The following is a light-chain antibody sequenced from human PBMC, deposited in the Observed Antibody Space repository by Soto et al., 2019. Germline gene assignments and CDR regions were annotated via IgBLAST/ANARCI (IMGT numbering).Light chain of an antibody. V-gene: IGKV3-20*01. J-gene: IGKJ4*01. CDR1: QSVSSTY. CDR2: GAS. CDR3: QQYGTSPLT. Sequence: EIVLTQSPGTLSLSSGERATLSCRASQSVSSTYLAWYQQKPGQAPRLLIYGASSRATGIPDKFSGSGSGTDFTLTISRLEPDDFAVYFCQQYGTSPLTFGGGTKVEIQ.